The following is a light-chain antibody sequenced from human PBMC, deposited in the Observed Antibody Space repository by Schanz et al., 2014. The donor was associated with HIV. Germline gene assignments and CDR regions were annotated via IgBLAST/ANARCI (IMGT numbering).Light chain of an antibody. CDR1: QSFSGN. CDR2: GVS. V-gene: IGKV3-15*01. J-gene: IGKJ4*01. CDR3: QQNNNWPLT. Sequence: EMVMTQSPATLSASPGERATLSCRASQSFSGNLAWYQQKPGQAPRLLIYGVSTSATGVPDRISGSGSGTEFTLIISSLQSEDSAVYYCQQNNNWPLTFGGGTKVEIK.